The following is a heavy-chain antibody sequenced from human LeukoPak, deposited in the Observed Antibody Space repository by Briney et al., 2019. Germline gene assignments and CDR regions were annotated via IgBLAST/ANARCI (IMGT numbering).Heavy chain of an antibody. J-gene: IGHJ6*03. V-gene: IGHV3-23*01. Sequence: PGGSLRPSCATSGFTFSNYGMSWVRQAPGKGLEWVSGISDSGGSTKHAVSVKGRFTISRDNSKDTLYLQMNSLRAEDTAVYYCAKIGRRYDFWTGYYEEEVDYMDVWGKGTTVTVSS. D-gene: IGHD3-3*01. CDR1: GFTFSNYG. CDR2: ISDSGGST. CDR3: AKIGRRYDFWTGYYEEEVDYMDV.